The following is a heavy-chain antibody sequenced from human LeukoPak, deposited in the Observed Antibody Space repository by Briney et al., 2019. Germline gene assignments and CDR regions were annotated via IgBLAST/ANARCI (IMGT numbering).Heavy chain of an antibody. V-gene: IGHV1-18*01. CDR2: ISAYNGNT. Sequence: ASVKVSCKASGYTFNTYGISWVRQAPGQRPEWMGWISAYNGNTNYAQKFQGRITMLTDTSTNTAYMELRSLRSDDTAVYYCARDGFFGSGIVGAFDIWGQGTMVTVSS. D-gene: IGHD3-10*01. CDR1: GYTFNTYG. CDR3: ARDGFFGSGIVGAFDI. J-gene: IGHJ3*02.